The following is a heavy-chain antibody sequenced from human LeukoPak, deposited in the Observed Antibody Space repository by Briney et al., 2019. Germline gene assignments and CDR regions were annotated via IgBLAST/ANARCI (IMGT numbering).Heavy chain of an antibody. CDR2: IIPIFGTA. D-gene: IGHD3-22*01. CDR1: GGTFSSYA. CDR3: VYDSSGYYTPFDY. Sequence: SVKVSCKASGGTFSSYAISWVRQAPGQGLEWMGGIIPIFGTANYAQKFQGRVTITTDESTSTAYMELSSLRSEDTAVYYCVYDSSGYYTPFDYWGQGTLVTVSS. J-gene: IGHJ4*02. V-gene: IGHV1-69*05.